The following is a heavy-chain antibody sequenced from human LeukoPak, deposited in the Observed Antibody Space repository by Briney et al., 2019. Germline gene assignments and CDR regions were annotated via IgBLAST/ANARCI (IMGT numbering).Heavy chain of an antibody. CDR2: INHSGST. CDR3: ARGLGGGEPDYFDY. CDR1: GGSFSGDY. J-gene: IGHJ4*02. V-gene: IGHV4-34*01. D-gene: IGHD2-21*01. Sequence: SETLSVTCAVYGGSFSGDYWSCIRQPPGKGLEWIGEINHSGSTNYNPSLKSRVTISVDTSKNQFSPKPSSVTAADTAVYYCARGLGGGEPDYFDYWGQGTLVTVSS.